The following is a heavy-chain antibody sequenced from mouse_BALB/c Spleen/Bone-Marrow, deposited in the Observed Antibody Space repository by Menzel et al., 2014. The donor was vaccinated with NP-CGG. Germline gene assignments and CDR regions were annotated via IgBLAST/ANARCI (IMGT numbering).Heavy chain of an antibody. V-gene: IGHV2-9*02. CDR3: ARVIRYESYFDY. J-gene: IGHJ2*01. CDR1: GFSLTSYG. D-gene: IGHD2-14*01. Sequence: VKLQESGPGLVAPSQSLSITCTVSGFSLTSYGVHWVRQPPGKGLEWLGVIWAGGSTNYNSALMSRLSISKDNSKSQVFLKMNSLQTDDTAMYYRARVIRYESYFDYWGQGTTLTVSS. CDR2: IWAGGST.